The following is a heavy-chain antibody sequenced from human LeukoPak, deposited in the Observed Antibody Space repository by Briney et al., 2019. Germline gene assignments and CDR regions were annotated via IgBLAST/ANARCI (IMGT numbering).Heavy chain of an antibody. CDR3: ALLGYCSSTSCYWFDP. CDR1: GYTFTGYY. D-gene: IGHD2-2*01. J-gene: IGHJ5*02. CDR2: INPNSGGT. Sequence: ASVKVSCKASGYTFTGYYMHCVRQAPGQGLEWMGWINPNSGGTNYAQKFQGRVTMTRDTSISTAYMELSRLRSDDTAVYYCALLGYCSSTSCYWFDPWGQGTLVTVSS. V-gene: IGHV1-2*02.